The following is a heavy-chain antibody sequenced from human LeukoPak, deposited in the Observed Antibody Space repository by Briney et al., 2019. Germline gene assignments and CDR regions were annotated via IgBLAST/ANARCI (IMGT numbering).Heavy chain of an antibody. Sequence: ASVKVSCKASGYTFTSYYMHWVRQAPGQGLEWMGIINPSGGSTSYAQKFQGRVTMTRDTSTSTVYMELSSLRSEDTAVYHCARGSPNYYGSGGDWFDPWGQGTLVTVSS. CDR2: INPSGGST. CDR1: GYTFTSYY. CDR3: ARGSPNYYGSGGDWFDP. J-gene: IGHJ5*02. V-gene: IGHV1-46*01. D-gene: IGHD3-10*01.